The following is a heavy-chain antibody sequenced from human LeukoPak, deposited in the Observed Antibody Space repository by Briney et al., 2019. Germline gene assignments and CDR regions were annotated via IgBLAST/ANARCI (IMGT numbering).Heavy chain of an antibody. CDR2: ISAYNGKT. CDR1: GYTFTSYG. D-gene: IGHD6-13*01. CDR3: ARDAAAADIDYGDY. J-gene: IGHJ4*02. Sequence: ASVKVSCKASGYTFTSYGISWVRQAPGQGLEWMGWISAYNGKTDYAQKLQGRVTMTTDTSTSTAYMELRSLRSDDTAVYYCARDAAAADIDYGDYWGQGTLVTVSS. V-gene: IGHV1-18*01.